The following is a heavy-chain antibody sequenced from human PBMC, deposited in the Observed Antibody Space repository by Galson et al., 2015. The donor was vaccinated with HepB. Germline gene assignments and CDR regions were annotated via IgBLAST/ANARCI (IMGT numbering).Heavy chain of an antibody. CDR3: AAAYQELPPGY. CDR1: GYTFTGYY. J-gene: IGHJ4*02. Sequence: SPTLSCTASGYTFTGYYMHWVRQAPGQGLERMGWINPNSGGTNYAQKFQGRVTMTRDTSISTAYMELSSLSSDDTAVYHCAAAYQELPPGYWGQGTLLTVSS. D-gene: IGHD1-26*01. CDR2: INPNSGGT. V-gene: IGHV1-2*02.